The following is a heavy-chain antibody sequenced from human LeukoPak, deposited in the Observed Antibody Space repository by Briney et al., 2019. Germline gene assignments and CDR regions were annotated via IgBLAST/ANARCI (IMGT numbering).Heavy chain of an antibody. CDR2: ISAYNGNT. V-gene: IGHV1-18*01. CDR3: ARAGYSSSWYLPGFDP. J-gene: IGHJ5*02. D-gene: IGHD6-13*01. Sequence: GASVKVSCKASGYTFTSYGISWVRQAPGQGLEWMGWISAYNGNTNYAQKLQGRVTMTTDTSTSTAYMELRSLRSDDTAVYYCARAGYSSSWYLPGFDPWGQGTLVTVSS. CDR1: GYTFTSYG.